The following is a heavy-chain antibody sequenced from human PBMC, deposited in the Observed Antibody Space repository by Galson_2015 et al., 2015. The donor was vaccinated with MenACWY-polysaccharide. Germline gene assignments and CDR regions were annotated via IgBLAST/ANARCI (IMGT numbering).Heavy chain of an antibody. J-gene: IGHJ5*02. Sequence: PALVKPTQTLTLTCTFSGFSLITSEVGVGWIRQPPGKALEWLALIYWNGDHRYSPSLKSRLTITKDTSKNQVVLTMTNMDPVDTATYYCAHRGGYCSGGTCWRWFDPWGQGTLVTVSS. CDR3: AHRGGYCSGGTCWRWFDP. CDR2: IYWNGDH. CDR1: GFSLITSEVG. V-gene: IGHV2-5*01. D-gene: IGHD2-15*01.